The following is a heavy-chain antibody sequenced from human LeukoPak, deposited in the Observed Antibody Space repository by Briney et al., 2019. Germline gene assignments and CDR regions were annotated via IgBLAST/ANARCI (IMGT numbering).Heavy chain of an antibody. V-gene: IGHV3-33*01. D-gene: IGHD3-16*01. CDR1: GFTFSSYG. CDR3: ASGGYLQSFYMDV. J-gene: IGHJ6*03. Sequence: GGSLRLSCAASGFTFSSYGMHWVRQAPGKGLEWVAVIWYDGSNKYYADSVKGRFTISRDNSKNTLYLQMNSLRAEDTAVYYCASGGYLQSFYMDVWGKGTTVTVSS. CDR2: IWYDGSNK.